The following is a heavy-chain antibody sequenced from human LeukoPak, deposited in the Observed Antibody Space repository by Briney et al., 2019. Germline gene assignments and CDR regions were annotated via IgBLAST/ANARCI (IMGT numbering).Heavy chain of an antibody. D-gene: IGHD3-22*01. CDR2: VSAYNGGT. J-gene: IGHJ5*02. V-gene: IGHV1-18*01. CDR3: ARGSGHKTMTDIWLDP. CDR1: GYTCISYG. Sequence: ASVKVSCKISGYTCISYGTSWVRQAPGQGLEWMGWVSAYNGGTKYAQKFQGRVAMTTDTSTNTAYMDLRSLRSDDTAVYYCARGSGHKTMTDIWLDPWGRGTLVTVSS.